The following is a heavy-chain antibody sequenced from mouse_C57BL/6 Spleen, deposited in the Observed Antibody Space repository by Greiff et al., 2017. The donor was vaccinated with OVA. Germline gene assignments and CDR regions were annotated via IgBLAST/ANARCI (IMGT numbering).Heavy chain of an antibody. CDR2: IYPGDGDT. CDR1: GYAFSSSW. V-gene: IGHV1-82*01. J-gene: IGHJ2*01. Sequence: QVQLQQSGPELVKPGASVKISCKASGYAFSSSWMNWVKQRPGQGLEWIGRIYPGDGDTNYNGKFKGKATLTADKSSSTAYMQLSSLTSEASAVYFCARFLDDYWGQGTTLTVSS. CDR3: ARFLDDY.